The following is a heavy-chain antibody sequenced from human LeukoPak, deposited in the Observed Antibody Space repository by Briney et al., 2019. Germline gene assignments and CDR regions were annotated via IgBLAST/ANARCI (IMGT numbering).Heavy chain of an antibody. CDR1: GGSISSYY. D-gene: IGHD3-22*01. CDR3: ARAPMPYYYDSSGYYYDY. Sequence: SETLSLTCTVSGGSISSYYWSWIRKPPGKGLEWIGYIYYSGSTNYNPSLKSRVTISVDTSKNQFSLKLSSVTAADTAVYYCARAPMPYYYDSSGYYYDYWGQGTLVTVSS. V-gene: IGHV4-59*01. J-gene: IGHJ4*02. CDR2: IYYSGST.